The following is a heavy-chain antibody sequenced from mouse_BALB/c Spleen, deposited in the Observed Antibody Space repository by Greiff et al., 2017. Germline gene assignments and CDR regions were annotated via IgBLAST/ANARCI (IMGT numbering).Heavy chain of an antibody. Sequence: DVQLQESGGGLVKPGGSLKLSCAASGFTFSSYAMSWVRQTPEKRLEWVASISSGGSTYYPDSVKGRFTISRDNARNILYLQMSSLRSEDTAMYYCARDYRYGYYFDYWGQGTTLTVSS. CDR1: GFTFSSYA. D-gene: IGHD2-14*01. CDR3: ARDYRYGYYFDY. J-gene: IGHJ2*01. V-gene: IGHV5-6-5*01. CDR2: ISSGGST.